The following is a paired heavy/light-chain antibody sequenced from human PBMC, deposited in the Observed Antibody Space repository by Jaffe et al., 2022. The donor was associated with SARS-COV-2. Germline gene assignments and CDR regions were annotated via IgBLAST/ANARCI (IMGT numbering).Light chain of an antibody. CDR1: QSVIFSSNNKTY. Sequence: DIVMTQSPDSLAVSLGERATINCKSSQSVIFSSNNKTYLAWYQQKPGQPPNLLIYWASTRESGVPDRFSGSGSGTDFTLTISSLQAEDVAVYYCQQYYSTPLTFGGGTKVEIK. J-gene: IGKJ4*01. V-gene: IGKV4-1*01. CDR3: QQYYSTPLT. CDR2: WAS.
Heavy chain of an antibody. V-gene: IGHV3-30*18. CDR2: ISSDGSNK. Sequence: QVQLVESGGGVVQPGTSLRLSCVASGFNFTNYGMHWVRQAPGTGLEWLALISSDGSNKYDGDSVKGRFTISRDNSNNTLFLQMSSLRVEDTAVYYCAKDPSPSGDTALDYWGQGTLVTVSS. J-gene: IGHJ4*02. CDR1: GFNFTNYG. D-gene: IGHD5-18*01. CDR3: AKDPSPSGDTALDY.